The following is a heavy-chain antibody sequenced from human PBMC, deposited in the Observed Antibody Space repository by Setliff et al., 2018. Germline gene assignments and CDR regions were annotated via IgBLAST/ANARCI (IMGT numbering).Heavy chain of an antibody. J-gene: IGHJ4*02. D-gene: IGHD3-3*01. Sequence: PGESLKISCEAFGFTFNNYWMSWVRQAPGKGLEWVANIMQDGGAQYCLDSVKGRFTVSRDNSNNTLYLHMSSLRAEDTAVYFCARIFLYGTSWYFDNWGQGTLVTVSS. CDR2: IMQDGGAQ. CDR1: GFTFNNYW. V-gene: IGHV3-7*03. CDR3: ARIFLYGTSWYFDN.